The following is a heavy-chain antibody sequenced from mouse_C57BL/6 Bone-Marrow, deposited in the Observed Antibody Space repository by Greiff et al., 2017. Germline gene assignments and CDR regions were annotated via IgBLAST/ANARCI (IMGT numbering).Heavy chain of an antibody. V-gene: IGHV1-19*01. J-gene: IGHJ2*01. CDR3: ARDDYYDYYFDY. Sequence: VQLQQSGPVLVKPGASVKMSCKASGYTFTDYYMNWVKQSHGKSLEWIGVINPYNGGTSYNQKFKGKATLTVDKSSSTAYMELNSLTSEDSAVYYCARDDYYDYYFDYWGQGTTLTVSS. D-gene: IGHD2-4*01. CDR1: GYTFTDYY. CDR2: INPYNGGT.